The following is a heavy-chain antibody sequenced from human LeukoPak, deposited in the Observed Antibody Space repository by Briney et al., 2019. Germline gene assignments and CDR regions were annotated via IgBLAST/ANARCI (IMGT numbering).Heavy chain of an antibody. J-gene: IGHJ3*02. CDR1: GGSISSGDYY. CDR2: IYYSGST. V-gene: IGHV4-30-4*01. D-gene: IGHD4-11*01. CDR3: ARVGPTTVPDAFDI. Sequence: PSETLSLTCTGSGGSISSGDYYWSWIRQPPGKGLEWIGYIYYSGSTYYNPSLKSRVTISVDTSKNQFSLKLSSVTAADTAVYSCARVGPTTVPDAFDIWGQGTMVTVSS.